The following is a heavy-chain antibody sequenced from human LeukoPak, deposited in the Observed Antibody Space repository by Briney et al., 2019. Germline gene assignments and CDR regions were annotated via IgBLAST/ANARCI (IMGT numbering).Heavy chain of an antibody. Sequence: GGSLRLSCAASGFNFNSYTMNWIRQAPGKGLEGGSMISSTSTTIYYANSVKGRFTISRDNAQNLLYLQMNSMRADDTDVYYCAKEVPYRGGDCSVLVDHWGQGTLVTVSS. J-gene: IGHJ4*02. CDR1: GFNFNSYT. CDR2: ISSTSTTI. D-gene: IGHD2-21*02. V-gene: IGHV3-48*04. CDR3: AKEVPYRGGDCSVLVDH.